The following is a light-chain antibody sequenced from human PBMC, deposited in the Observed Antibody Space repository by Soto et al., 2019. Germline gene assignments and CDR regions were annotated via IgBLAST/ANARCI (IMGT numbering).Light chain of an antibody. CDR1: HNIERW. CDR2: DAT. Sequence: QMTQSPSTLSASVGDRVTITCRASHNIERWMAGYQQKPGRAPSLLIFDATTLHSKVPSRFSCGGSGPEFTLTISSLQPDDFATYYCQRYSSYSEAFGQGTKVDI. V-gene: IGKV1-5*01. CDR3: QRYSSYSEA. J-gene: IGKJ1*01.